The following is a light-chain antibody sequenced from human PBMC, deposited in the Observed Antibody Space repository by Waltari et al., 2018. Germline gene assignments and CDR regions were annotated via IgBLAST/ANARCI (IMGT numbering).Light chain of an antibody. CDR1: QSVSGY. CDR2: DAS. J-gene: IGKJ3*01. Sequence: DIVLSQSPATLSLSPGERATLSCRASQSVSGYLAWYQQKPGQAPRLLIYDASNRATGIPVRFSGSGSGTDFTLTISSLGPEDFAVYYCLQHSNWPRFTFGPGTKVDIK. V-gene: IGKV3-11*01. CDR3: LQHSNWPRFT.